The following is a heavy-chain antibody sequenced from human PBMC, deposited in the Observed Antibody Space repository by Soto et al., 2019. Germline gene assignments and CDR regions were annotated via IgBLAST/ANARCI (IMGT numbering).Heavy chain of an antibody. CDR2: ISSSSSYI. CDR3: ARDIIAAPYGMDV. CDR1: GFTFSSYS. D-gene: IGHD6-13*01. Sequence: GGSLRLSCAASGFTFSSYSMNWVRQAPGKGLEWVSSISSSSSYIFYADSLKGRFTISRDNAKDSLYLQMNSLRVEDTAVYYCARDIIAAPYGMDVWGQGTAVTVSS. V-gene: IGHV3-21*01. J-gene: IGHJ6*02.